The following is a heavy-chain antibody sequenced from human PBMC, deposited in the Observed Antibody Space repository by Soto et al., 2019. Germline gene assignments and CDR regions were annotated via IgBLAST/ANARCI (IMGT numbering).Heavy chain of an antibody. CDR3: TLQRTTVYIVYFDF. CDR2: ISGSGGST. Sequence: EVQLLESGGDLVQPGGSLRLSCAASGFSFSNYAMSWVRQAPGKGLEWVSIISGSGGSTDYADSVKCRFTISRDNSKNTLYLQMNSLRAEDTAEYYCTLQRTTVYIVYFDFWGQGTLVTVSS. CDR1: GFSFSNYA. V-gene: IGHV3-23*01. D-gene: IGHD4-17*01. J-gene: IGHJ4*02.